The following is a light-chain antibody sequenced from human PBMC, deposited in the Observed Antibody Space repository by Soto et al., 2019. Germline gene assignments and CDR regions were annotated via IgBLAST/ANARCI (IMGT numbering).Light chain of an antibody. J-gene: IGKJ4*01. CDR1: QTVGKD. CDR3: QQRSAWPFT. Sequence: IVLTQSPATLSLSPGETASLSCRASQTVGKDLAWYQVRPGQAPRLLIFDASTRATGVPPRFSGSRSGSDFPLTIGSLDPEDFALYDFQQRSAWPFTVGGGTSVLIK. CDR2: DAS. V-gene: IGKV3-11*01.